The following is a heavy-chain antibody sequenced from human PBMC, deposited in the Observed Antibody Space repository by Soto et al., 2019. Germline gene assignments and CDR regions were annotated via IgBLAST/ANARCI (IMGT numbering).Heavy chain of an antibody. V-gene: IGHV4-31*03. CDR2: IYYSGST. CDR3: AGDSSGLYYYYYGMDV. D-gene: IGHD3-22*01. J-gene: IGHJ6*02. Sequence: QVQLQESGPGLVKPSQTLSLTCTVSGGSISSGGYYWSWIRQHPGKGLEWIGYIYYSGSTYYNPSLKSRVTISVDTSKNQFSLKLSSVTAADTAVYYCAGDSSGLYYYYYGMDVWGQGTTVTVSS. CDR1: GGSISSGGYY.